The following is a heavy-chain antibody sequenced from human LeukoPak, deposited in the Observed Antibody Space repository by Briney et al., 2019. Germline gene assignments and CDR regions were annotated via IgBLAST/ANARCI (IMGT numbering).Heavy chain of an antibody. CDR1: GGTFSSYA. V-gene: IGHV1-69*06. Sequence: VASVKVSCKASGGTFSSYAISWVRQAPGQGLEWMGGIIPIFGTANYAQKFQDRVTITADKSTGTAYMELSSLRSEDTAVYYCARDEGAKIAFHIWGQGTMVTVSS. CDR3: ARDEGAKIAFHI. D-gene: IGHD1-26*01. CDR2: IIPIFGTA. J-gene: IGHJ3*02.